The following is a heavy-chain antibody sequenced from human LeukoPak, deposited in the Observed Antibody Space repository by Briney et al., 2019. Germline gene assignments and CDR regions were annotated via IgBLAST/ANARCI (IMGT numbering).Heavy chain of an antibody. CDR1: GGSISSSSYY. CDR3: ARYGSGSYGGDY. D-gene: IGHD3-10*01. V-gene: IGHV4-39*07. Sequence: PSETLSLTCTVSGGSISSSSYYWGWIRQPPGKGLEWIGSIYYSGSTYYNPSLKSRVTISVDTSKNQFSLKLSSVTAADTAVYYCARYGSGSYGGDYWGQGTLVTVSS. CDR2: IYYSGST. J-gene: IGHJ4*02.